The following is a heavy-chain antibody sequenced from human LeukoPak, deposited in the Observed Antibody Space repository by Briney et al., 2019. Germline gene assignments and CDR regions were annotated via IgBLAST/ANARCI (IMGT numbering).Heavy chain of an antibody. V-gene: IGHV1-24*01. CDR2: FDPEDGET. Sequence: ASVKVSCKVSGYTLTELSMHWVRQAPGKGLEWMGGFDPEDGETIYAQKFQGRVTMTEDTSTDTAYMEPSSLRSEDTAVYYCATSLDYDFWSGYYYYYGMDVWGQGTTVTVSS. J-gene: IGHJ6*02. CDR1: GYTLTELS. CDR3: ATSLDYDFWSGYYYYYGMDV. D-gene: IGHD3-3*01.